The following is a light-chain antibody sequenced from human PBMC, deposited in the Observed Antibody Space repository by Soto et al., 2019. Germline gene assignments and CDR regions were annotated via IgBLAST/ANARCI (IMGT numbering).Light chain of an antibody. Sequence: EIVLTQSPGSLSLSPGERATLSCRASQSVSSSHLAWYQQKPGQAPRLLIYGASNRATGIPDRFSGSGSGTDFTLTISRLEPEDSAVYYCQQYASSPRTFGQGTKVDIK. CDR1: QSVSSSH. CDR3: QQYASSPRT. V-gene: IGKV3-20*01. J-gene: IGKJ1*01. CDR2: GAS.